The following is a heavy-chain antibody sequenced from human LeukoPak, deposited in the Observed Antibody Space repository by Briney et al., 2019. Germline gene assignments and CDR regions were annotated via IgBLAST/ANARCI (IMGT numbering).Heavy chain of an antibody. D-gene: IGHD3-10*01. J-gene: IGHJ4*02. CDR2: ISGSGGST. CDR1: GFTFSSHG. CDR3: ATSSTTYGSGNYDSRAFED. V-gene: IGHV3-23*01. Sequence: GGSLRLSCAASGFTFSSHGMNWVRQAPGKGLEWVSVISGSGGSTYYADSVKGRFTISRDNSKNTVYVQMNSLRVEDTAVYYCATSSTTYGSGNYDSRAFEDWGQGTLVTVSS.